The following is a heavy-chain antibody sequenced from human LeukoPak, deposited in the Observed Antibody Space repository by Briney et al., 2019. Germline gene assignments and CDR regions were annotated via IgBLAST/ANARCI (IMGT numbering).Heavy chain of an antibody. CDR3: ARVGDYALKD. D-gene: IGHD3-16*01. V-gene: IGHV4-4*07. CDR1: GGSISSYY. CDR2: IYTSGIT. J-gene: IGHJ4*02. Sequence: PSETLSLTCTVSGGSISSYYWSWIRQPAGKGLEWIGRIYTSGITNYNPSLKRRVTMSVDTSKNQCTLKLSSVTAADTAVYYCARVGDYALKDWGQGTLVTVSS.